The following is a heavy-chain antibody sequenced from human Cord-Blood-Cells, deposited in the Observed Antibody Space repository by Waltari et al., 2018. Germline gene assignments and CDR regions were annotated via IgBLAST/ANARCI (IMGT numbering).Heavy chain of an antibody. Sequence: QVQLQESGPGLVKPSETLSLTCAVSGYSISSGSYWGWIRQPPGKGLEWIGSIYHSGSTYYNPSLKSRVTISVDTSKNQFSLKLSSVTAADTAVYYCARVRAAAGTGGAFDIWGQGTMVTVSS. V-gene: IGHV4-38-2*01. CDR3: ARVRAAAGTGGAFDI. J-gene: IGHJ3*02. CDR2: IYHSGST. CDR1: GYSISSGSY. D-gene: IGHD6-13*01.